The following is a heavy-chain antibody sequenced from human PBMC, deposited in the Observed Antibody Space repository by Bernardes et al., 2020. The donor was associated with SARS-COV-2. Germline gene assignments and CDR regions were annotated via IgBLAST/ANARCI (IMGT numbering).Heavy chain of an antibody. J-gene: IGHJ3*02. Sequence: GGSLRLSCAASGLIVSSNHMNWVRQAPGKGLEWVSIIYSGGPTDYADSVKGRFTISRDNSKNTLYLQMNSLRAEDTAVYFCARGLKGYFDWSSRIGAFDIWGQGTMVTVSS. V-gene: IGHV3-66*02. D-gene: IGHD3-9*01. CDR1: GLIVSSNH. CDR2: IYSGGPT. CDR3: ARGLKGYFDWSSRIGAFDI.